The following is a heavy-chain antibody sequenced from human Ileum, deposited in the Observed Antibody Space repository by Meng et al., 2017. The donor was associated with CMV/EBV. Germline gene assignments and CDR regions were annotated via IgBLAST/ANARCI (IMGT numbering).Heavy chain of an antibody. CDR3: ARVQYSGSYGY. Sequence: GGSLRLSCAASGFTFSTYWMSWVRQAPGKGLEWVANIKQDGSENYYVDSVKGRFTISRDNAKNSLYLQMNSLRAEDTAVYYCARVQYSGSYGYWGQGTLVTVSS. D-gene: IGHD1-26*01. CDR2: IKQDGSEN. V-gene: IGHV3-7*01. J-gene: IGHJ4*02. CDR1: GFTFSTYW.